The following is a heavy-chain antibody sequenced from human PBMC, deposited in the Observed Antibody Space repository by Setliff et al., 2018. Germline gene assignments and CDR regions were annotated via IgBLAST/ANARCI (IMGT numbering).Heavy chain of an antibody. Sequence: GESLKISCKGSGYRFTSNWIGWVRQMPGKGLEWVGVIYPGDSDTRYNPSFRGQVTISADKSINTAYLQWSSLKASDTAMYYCARVGQQLVYYYYGMDVWGQGTMVTVSS. CDR2: IYPGDSDT. CDR1: GYRFTSNW. V-gene: IGHV5-51*01. J-gene: IGHJ6*02. CDR3: ARVGQQLVYYYYGMDV. D-gene: IGHD6-13*01.